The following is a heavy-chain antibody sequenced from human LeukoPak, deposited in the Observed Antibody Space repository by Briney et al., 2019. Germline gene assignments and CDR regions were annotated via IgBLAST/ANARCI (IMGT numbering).Heavy chain of an antibody. J-gene: IGHJ5*02. V-gene: IGHV1-2*02. D-gene: IGHD6-19*01. Sequence: ASVKVSCKASGYSFTSHYMHWVRQAPGQGLEWMGWINPNSGGTNYAQKFQGRVTMTRDTSISTAYMELSRLRSDDTAVYYCARAPTGYSSGWYWFDPWGQGTLVTVSS. CDR3: ARAPTGYSSGWYWFDP. CDR2: INPNSGGT. CDR1: GYSFTSHY.